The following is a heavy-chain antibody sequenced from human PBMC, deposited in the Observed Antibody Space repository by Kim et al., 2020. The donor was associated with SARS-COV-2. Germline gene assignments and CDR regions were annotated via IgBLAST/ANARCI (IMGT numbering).Heavy chain of an antibody. J-gene: IGHJ4*02. CDR3: ARGLEGDAGDY. D-gene: IGHD2-21*02. V-gene: IGHV1-8*01. CDR2: T. Sequence: TGYAQKFQGRVTMTRNTSISTAYMELSSLRSEDTAVYYCARGLEGDAGDYWGQGTLVTVSS.